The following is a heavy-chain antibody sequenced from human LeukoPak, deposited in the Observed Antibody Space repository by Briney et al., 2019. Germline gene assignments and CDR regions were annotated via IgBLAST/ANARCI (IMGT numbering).Heavy chain of an antibody. CDR1: GFGISTYS. CDR3: ARERYDSSVGGMDV. J-gene: IGHJ6*02. Sequence: GGSLRLSCSAAGFGISTYSMNWVRQAPGKGLEWVSSISSSGKYVYYGDSVKGRFTLSRDDAKNELYLQMNSLRAEDTALYYCARERYDSSVGGMDVWGQGTTVTVSS. CDR2: ISSSGKYV. D-gene: IGHD6-6*01. V-gene: IGHV3-21*06.